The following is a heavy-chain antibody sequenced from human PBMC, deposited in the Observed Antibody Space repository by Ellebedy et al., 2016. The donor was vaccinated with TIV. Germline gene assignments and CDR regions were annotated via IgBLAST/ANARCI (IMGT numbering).Heavy chain of an antibody. J-gene: IGHJ4*02. CDR3: ARAFKHVDTVSTAPLDC. D-gene: IGHD5-18*01. V-gene: IGHV3-7*01. CDR2: ITQDGSEN. CDR1: GFTFSNYW. Sequence: GESLKIPCAASGFTFSNYWMSWVRQAPGKGLEWVANITQDGSENYYVDSVKGRFTISRDNAKNSLYLQMNSLRGDDTAIYYCARAFKHVDTVSTAPLDCWGQGTLVTVSS.